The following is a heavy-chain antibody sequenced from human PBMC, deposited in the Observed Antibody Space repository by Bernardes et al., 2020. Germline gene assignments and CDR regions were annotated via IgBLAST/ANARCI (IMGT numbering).Heavy chain of an antibody. D-gene: IGHD2-15*01. CDR2: ISWGGDSA. Sequence: GGSLRLSCAASGFTFDDYTINWVRQLPGKGLEWVSLISWGGDSAYYADSLKGRFTISRDTGKHSLFFLQMNSLRTEDTAMCFCPRDSLYGGSVTCPKINTYMDVWGKGTTVTVSS. CDR1: GFTFDDYT. V-gene: IGHV3-43*01. CDR3: PRDSLYGGSVTCPKINTYMDV. J-gene: IGHJ6*03.